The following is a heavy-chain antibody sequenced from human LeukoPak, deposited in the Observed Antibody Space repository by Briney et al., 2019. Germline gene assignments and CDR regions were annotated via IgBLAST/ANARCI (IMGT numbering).Heavy chain of an antibody. Sequence: GGPLNPPFPALGLPSSSFQMTWFRQAPGGGLEWVSYISDGGSTIYYADSVKGRFTISRDNAKNSLYLQMNSLRAEDTALYYCARALHFDLWGRGTLVTVSS. J-gene: IGHJ2*01. V-gene: IGHV3-48*03. CDR2: ISDGGSTI. CDR3: ARALHFDL. D-gene: IGHD1-26*01. CDR1: GLPSSSFQ.